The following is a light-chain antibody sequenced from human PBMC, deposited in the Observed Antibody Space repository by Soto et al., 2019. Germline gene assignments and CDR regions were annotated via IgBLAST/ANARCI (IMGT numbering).Light chain of an antibody. V-gene: IGKV1-9*01. CDR1: QGINNY. J-gene: IGKJ4*01. Sequence: DIQLTQSPSFLSASVGDRVTITCRASQGINNYLAWYQQKPGKAPNLLIYATSTLQSGVPSRFSGSGSVTEFTLTISSLQPEDFAAYYCQQVNSYPLTFGGGTKVEIK. CDR2: ATS. CDR3: QQVNSYPLT.